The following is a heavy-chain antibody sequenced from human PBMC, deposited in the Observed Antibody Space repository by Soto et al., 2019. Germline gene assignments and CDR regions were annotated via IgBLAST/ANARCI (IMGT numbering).Heavy chain of an antibody. CDR1: GFSIDEYA. CDR2: IGWNSGTI. D-gene: IGHD5-18*01. J-gene: IGHJ4*02. V-gene: IGHV3-9*01. Sequence: DVQLVESGGGLVQPGRSLKVSCAVSGFSIDEYAMHWVRQAPGKGLEWVSGIGWNSGTIVYADSVKGRFTISRDNAKNTVYLEMKSLRPEDTALYYCAKDRSSYGYYFDQWGQGTLVTVSS. CDR3: AKDRSSYGYYFDQ.